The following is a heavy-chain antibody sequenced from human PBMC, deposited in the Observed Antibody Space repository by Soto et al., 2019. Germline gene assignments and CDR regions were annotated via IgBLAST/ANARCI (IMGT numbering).Heavy chain of an antibody. V-gene: IGHV5-51*01. CDR3: ARQWDYYERSGHYGDY. J-gene: IGHJ4*02. D-gene: IGHD3-22*01. CDR1: GYSFASYW. CDR2: IYPGDSDA. Sequence: EVQLVQSGAEVRKPGDSLKISCQGSGYSFASYWIGWVRQMPGKGLEWMGIIYPGDSDAKYSPSFEGQVTISVDTSLRTAYLQWSSLKASDTAMYYCARQWDYYERSGHYGDYWGQGTLVTVSS.